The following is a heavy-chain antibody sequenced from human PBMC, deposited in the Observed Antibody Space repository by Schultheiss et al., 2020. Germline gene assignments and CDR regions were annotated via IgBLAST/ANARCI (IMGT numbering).Heavy chain of an antibody. Sequence: SETLSLTCTVSGGSISNYYWSWIRQPPGKGLEWIGYIYYSGSTYYNPSLKSRVTISVDTSKNQFSLKLSSVTAADTAVYYCPLALYCGGDCYSSRPAFDIWGQGTMVTVSS. D-gene: IGHD2-21*02. CDR1: GGSISNYY. CDR3: PLALYCGGDCYSSRPAFDI. CDR2: IYYSGST. V-gene: IGHV4-59*04. J-gene: IGHJ3*02.